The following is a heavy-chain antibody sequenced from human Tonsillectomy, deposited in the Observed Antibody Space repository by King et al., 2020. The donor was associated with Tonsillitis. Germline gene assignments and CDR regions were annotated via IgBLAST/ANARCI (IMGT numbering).Heavy chain of an antibody. V-gene: IGHV3-33*05. J-gene: IGHJ6*02. CDR1: GFTFNSYG. CDR3: ARDYPWWRRNSFPSVLDV. Sequence: GQLVQSGGGVVQPGRSLRLSCAASGFTFNSYGMHWVRQAPGKGLEWVAVISYDGRNKYYADSVKGRFTISRDYSKNTLDLQMNSLRAEDTAVYYCARDYPWWRRNSFPSVLDVWGQGTTVTVSS. CDR2: ISYDGRNK. D-gene: IGHD2-21*02.